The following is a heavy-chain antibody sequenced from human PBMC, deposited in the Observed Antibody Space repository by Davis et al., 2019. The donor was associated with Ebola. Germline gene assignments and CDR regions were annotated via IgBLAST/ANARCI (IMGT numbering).Heavy chain of an antibody. J-gene: IGHJ1*01. CDR1: GFTFSNYW. V-gene: IGHV3-7*01. CDR3: ARDTGAGAAIQH. Sequence: GGSLRLSCAASGFTFSNYWMSWVRQAPGKGPGWVANIKPDGSEKYYVDSVKGRFTISRDNAKNSLYLQMNSLGVEYTAVYYCARDTGAGAAIQHWGQGTLVTVSS. CDR2: IKPDGSEK. D-gene: IGHD6-19*01.